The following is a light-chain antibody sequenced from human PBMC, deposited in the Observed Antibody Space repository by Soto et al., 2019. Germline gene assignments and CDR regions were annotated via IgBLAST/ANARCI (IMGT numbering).Light chain of an antibody. J-gene: IGLJ2*01. Sequence: QAVVTQPPSASGTPGQGVTISCSGSSSNIGSNTVDWYQQLPGTAPKLLIYTNNQRPSGVPDRFSGSTSGTSASLAISGLQSEDEADYYCAAWDDTLNGVVFVGGTKVTVL. CDR1: SSNIGSNT. CDR3: AAWDDTLNGVV. V-gene: IGLV1-44*01. CDR2: TNN.